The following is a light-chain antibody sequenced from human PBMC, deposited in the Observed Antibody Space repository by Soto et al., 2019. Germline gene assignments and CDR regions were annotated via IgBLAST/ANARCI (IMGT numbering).Light chain of an antibody. V-gene: IGKV3-11*01. CDR1: QSVSSY. CDR2: DAS. CDR3: QQRSNWPVT. J-gene: IGKJ1*01. Sequence: EIVLTQSPATLSLSPGERATLSCRASQSVSSYLAWYQQKPGQAPRLLIYDASSRATGIPDRFSGSGSGTDFTLTISSLEPEDFAVYFCQQRSNWPVTFGQGTRVEIK.